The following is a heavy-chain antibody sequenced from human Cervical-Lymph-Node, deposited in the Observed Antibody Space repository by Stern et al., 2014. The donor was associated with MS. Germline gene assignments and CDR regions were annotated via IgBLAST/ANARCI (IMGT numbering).Heavy chain of an antibody. D-gene: IGHD1-14*01. CDR3: ARAWGITATLDY. CDR1: GFTFSTYT. Sequence: EVQLVESGGGQVKPGGSLRLSCAASGFTFSTYTMNWVRQAPGKGLEWVSSISNGNDYIYYADSVKGRFTISRDNAKNSLFLQMNILRAEDTAVYYCARAWGITATLDYWGQGTLVTVSS. J-gene: IGHJ4*02. CDR2: ISNGNDYI. V-gene: IGHV3-21*01.